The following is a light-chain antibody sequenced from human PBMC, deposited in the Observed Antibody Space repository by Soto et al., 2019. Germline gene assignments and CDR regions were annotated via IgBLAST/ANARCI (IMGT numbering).Light chain of an antibody. CDR1: QSVSSTF. J-gene: IGKJ1*01. Sequence: EIVLTQSPGSLSLSPGERATLSCRASQSVSSTFFAWYQQRPGQAPRLLMYGASSSATGIPERFSGSGSGTVFPLTISRLEAEDFAVYCCQQFDSSVTFGQGTKVEIK. CDR3: QQFDSSVT. V-gene: IGKV3-20*01. CDR2: GAS.